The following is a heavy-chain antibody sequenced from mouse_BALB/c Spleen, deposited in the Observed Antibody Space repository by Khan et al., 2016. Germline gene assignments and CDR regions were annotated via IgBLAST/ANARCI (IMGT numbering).Heavy chain of an antibody. CDR2: IRSKSNNYAT. Sequence: EVQLVESGGGLVQPKGSLKLSCAASGFTFNTYAVNWVRQAPGKGLEWVARIRSKSNNYATYYADSVKDRFNISRDDSQSMLYLQMNNLKTEDTAMYYCVRQRGSYEAWFAYWGQGTLVTVSA. CDR1: GFTFNTYA. D-gene: IGHD1-1*02. J-gene: IGHJ3*01. V-gene: IGHV10-1*02. CDR3: VRQRGSYEAWFAY.